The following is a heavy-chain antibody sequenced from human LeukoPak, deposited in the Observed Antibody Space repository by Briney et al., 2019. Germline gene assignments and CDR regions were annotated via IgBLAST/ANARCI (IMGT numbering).Heavy chain of an antibody. CDR2: IYYSGST. D-gene: IGHD5-18*01. Sequence: PSETLSLTCTVSGGSVSSGSYYWSWIRQPPGKGLEWIGYIYYSGSTNYNPSLKSRVTISVDTFKNQFSLKLSSVTAADTAVYYCARSGYSYGKYYFDYWGQGTLVTVSS. V-gene: IGHV4-61*01. CDR3: ARSGYSYGKYYFDY. CDR1: GGSVSSGSYY. J-gene: IGHJ4*02.